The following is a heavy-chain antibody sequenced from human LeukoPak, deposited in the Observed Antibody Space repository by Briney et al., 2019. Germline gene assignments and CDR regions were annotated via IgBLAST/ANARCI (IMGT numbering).Heavy chain of an antibody. V-gene: IGHV3-11*04. J-gene: IGHJ3*02. CDR3: ARTGWNDAFNI. CDR2: ISGSGSTI. CDR1: GFTFSDFC. D-gene: IGHD1-1*01. Sequence: GGSLRLSCAASGFTFSDFCMNWIRQAPGTGLEWVSFISGSGSTISYADSVKGRFTISRDNAKNSLYLQMNSLRAEDTAVYYCARTGWNDAFNIWGQGTLVTVSS.